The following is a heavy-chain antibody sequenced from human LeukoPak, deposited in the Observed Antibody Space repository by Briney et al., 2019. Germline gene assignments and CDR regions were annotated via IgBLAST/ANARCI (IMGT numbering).Heavy chain of an antibody. CDR1: GGSFSGYY. D-gene: IGHD6-19*01. CDR3: ARGSKWLARGAFDI. V-gene: IGHV4-34*01. J-gene: IGHJ3*02. CDR2: INRSGST. Sequence: PSETLSLTCAVYGGSFSGYYWSWIRQPPGKGLEWIGEINRSGSTNYNPSLKGRVTISVDTSKNQFSLKLSSVTAADTAVYYCARGSKWLARGAFDIWGQGTMVTVSS.